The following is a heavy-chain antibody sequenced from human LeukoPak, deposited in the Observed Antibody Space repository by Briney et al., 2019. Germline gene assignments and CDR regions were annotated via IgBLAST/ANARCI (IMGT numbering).Heavy chain of an antibody. V-gene: IGHV3-23*01. CDR1: GFTFSSYA. D-gene: IGHD3-22*01. CDR3: AKGFVRHSSGYLTN. CDR2: ISGSGGST. J-gene: IGHJ4*02. Sequence: GGSLRLSCAASGFTFSSYAMSWVRQAPGKGLEWVSAISGSGGSTYYADSVKGRFTISRDNSKNTLYLQMNSLRAEDTAVYYCAKGFVRHSSGYLTNWGQGTLVTVSS.